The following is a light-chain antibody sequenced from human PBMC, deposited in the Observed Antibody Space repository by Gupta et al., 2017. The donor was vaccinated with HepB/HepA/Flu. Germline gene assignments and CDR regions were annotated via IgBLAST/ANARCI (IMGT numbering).Light chain of an antibody. CDR1: NIGSKS. J-gene: IGLJ1*01. V-gene: IGLV3-21*04. CDR3: QVWDSSSDHPYV. Sequence: SSVLTQPPSVSVAPGTTARITCGGNNIGSKSVHWYQQKPGQAPVLVIYYDSDRPSGIPERFSGSNSGNTATLTISRVEAGDEADYYCQVWDSSSDHPYVFGTGTKFTVL. CDR2: YDS.